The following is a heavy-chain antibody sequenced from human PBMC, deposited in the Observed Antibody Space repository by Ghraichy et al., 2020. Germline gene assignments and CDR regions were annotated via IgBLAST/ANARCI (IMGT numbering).Heavy chain of an antibody. V-gene: IGHV3-30*02. CDR1: GFTFSSYG. D-gene: IGHD4-17*01. CDR2: IRYDGSNK. CDR3: ANGYGDSWYFDL. J-gene: IGHJ2*01. Sequence: GGSLRLSFPASGFTFSSYGMHWFPQAPGKGLEWVAFIRYDGSNKYYAASVKGRFTISRDSSKNTLYLQMNSLRAEDTAVYYCANGYGDSWYFDLWGRGTLVTVSS.